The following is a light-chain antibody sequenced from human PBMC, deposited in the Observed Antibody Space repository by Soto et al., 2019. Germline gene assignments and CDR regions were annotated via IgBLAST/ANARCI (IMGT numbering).Light chain of an antibody. CDR1: QSVSSY. V-gene: IGKV3-11*01. Sequence: EIVLTQSPATLSLSPGARATLSCRASQSVSSYLAWYQQKPGQAPRLLIYDASNSATGIPDRFSGGGSGTDFTLTISSLEPEDFAVYYCQQRVNWPRFIFGQGTKLEIK. CDR3: QQRVNWPRFI. CDR2: DAS. J-gene: IGKJ2*01.